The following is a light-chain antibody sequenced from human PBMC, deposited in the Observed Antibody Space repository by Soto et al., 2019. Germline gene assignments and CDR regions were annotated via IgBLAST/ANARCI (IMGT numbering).Light chain of an antibody. J-gene: IGKJ3*01. CDR3: HKFHNWPLLT. CDR1: QSITSN. V-gene: IGKV3-15*01. CDR2: GAS. Sequence: EIVMTQSPATLSVSPGERATLSCRASQSITSNLAWYQQKPGQAPRLLIYGASTRATSLPARFSGSGSGTEFTLGISRRQSEYLVNYYGHKFHNWPLLTLVPGKKVEIK.